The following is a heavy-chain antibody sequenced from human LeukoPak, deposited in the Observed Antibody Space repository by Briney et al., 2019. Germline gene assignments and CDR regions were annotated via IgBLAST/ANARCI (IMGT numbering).Heavy chain of an antibody. CDR1: GFTLSIYA. J-gene: IGHJ1*01. Sequence: GVSLRLSCAASGFTLSIYAMHGVRDAPGKGLEWVAVISYDGSNKYYADSVKGRFTIYRDNSKNTLYLQMNSMRAEDTAEYYCARALYCSSTSCYPQHWGQGTLVTVSS. CDR2: ISYDGSNK. CDR3: ARALYCSSTSCYPQH. D-gene: IGHD2-2*01. V-gene: IGHV3-30*01.